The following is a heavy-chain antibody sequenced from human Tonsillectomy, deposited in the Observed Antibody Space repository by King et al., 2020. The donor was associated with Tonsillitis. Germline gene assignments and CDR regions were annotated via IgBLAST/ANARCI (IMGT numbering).Heavy chain of an antibody. CDR3: AKTSYSSSFGMDV. V-gene: IGHV3-23*04. D-gene: IGHD6-6*01. Sequence: VQLVESGGGLVQPGGSLRLSCAASGFTFSSYAMSWVRQAPGKGLEWVSGITGSDGSTYYADSVKGRFSNSRDNSKNTLYVQMNSLRAEDTAVYYCAKTSYSSSFGMDVWGQGTTVTVSS. J-gene: IGHJ6*02. CDR1: GFTFSSYA. CDR2: ITGSDGST.